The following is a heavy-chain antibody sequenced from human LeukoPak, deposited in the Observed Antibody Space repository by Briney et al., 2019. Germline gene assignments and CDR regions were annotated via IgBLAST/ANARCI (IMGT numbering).Heavy chain of an antibody. Sequence: PSETLSLTCTVSGGSISSSSYYWGWIRQPPGKGLEWIGSIYYSGSAYYNPSLKSRVTISVDTSKNQFSLKLSSVTAADTAVYYCASTKRGYSYGSFPGVFDIWGQGTMVTVSS. D-gene: IGHD5-18*01. CDR3: ASTKRGYSYGSFPGVFDI. V-gene: IGHV4-39*07. CDR1: GGSISSSSYY. J-gene: IGHJ3*02. CDR2: IYYSGSA.